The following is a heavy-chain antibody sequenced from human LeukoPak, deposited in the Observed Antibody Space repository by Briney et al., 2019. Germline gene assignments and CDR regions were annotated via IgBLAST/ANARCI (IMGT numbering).Heavy chain of an antibody. D-gene: IGHD6-6*01. Sequence: GGSLRLSCAASGFTFSSYSMNWVRQAPGKGLEWVSSISSSSSYIYYADSVKGRFTISRDTAKNSLYLQMNSLRSEDTAVYYCARDNFGEIAARPYYFDYWGQGTLVTVSS. CDR1: GFTFSSYS. CDR2: ISSSSSYI. V-gene: IGHV3-21*01. CDR3: ARDNFGEIAARPYYFDY. J-gene: IGHJ4*02.